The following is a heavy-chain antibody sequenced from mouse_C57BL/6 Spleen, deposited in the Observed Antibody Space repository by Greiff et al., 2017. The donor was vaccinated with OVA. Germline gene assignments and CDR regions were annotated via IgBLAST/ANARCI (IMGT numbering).Heavy chain of an antibody. CDR1: GFTFSDYY. J-gene: IGHJ4*01. Sequence: EVQLVESEGGLVQPGSSMKLSCTASGFTFSDYYMAWVRQVPEKGLEWVANINYDGSSTYYLDSLKSRCIISRDNAKNILYRQMSSLKDEDTATYYCARFPYYYGSSYYAMDYWGQGTSVTVSS. CDR2: INYDGSST. D-gene: IGHD1-1*01. CDR3: ARFPYYYGSSYYAMDY. V-gene: IGHV5-16*01.